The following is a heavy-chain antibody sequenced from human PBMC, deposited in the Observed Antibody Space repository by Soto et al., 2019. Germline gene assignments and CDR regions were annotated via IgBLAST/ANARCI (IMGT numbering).Heavy chain of an antibody. CDR1: GFTFSSYG. Sequence: GGSLRLSCAASGFTFSSYGMHWVRQAPGKGLEWVAVISYDGSNKYYADSVKGRFTISRDNSKNTLYLQMNSLRAEDTAVYYCAKDRGLTVTGTTLLDDYWGQGTLVTVSS. CDR2: ISYDGSNK. J-gene: IGHJ4*02. CDR3: AKDRGLTVTGTTLLDDY. D-gene: IGHD1-7*01. V-gene: IGHV3-30*18.